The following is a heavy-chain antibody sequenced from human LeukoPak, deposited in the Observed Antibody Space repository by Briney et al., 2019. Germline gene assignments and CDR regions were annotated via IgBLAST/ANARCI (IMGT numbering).Heavy chain of an antibody. D-gene: IGHD2-15*01. CDR3: ARVRMGYCSGGSCHDDQYYFGMDV. Sequence: SETLSLTCTVSGDSISSRNYYWGWIRQTPGKGLEWIGIIYYSGPTYYKSSLKSRVTISVDTSKNQFSLKMTSVTAADAAVYYCARVRMGYCSGGSCHDDQYYFGMDVWGQGAAVTVS. CDR1: GDSISSRNYY. J-gene: IGHJ6*02. CDR2: IYYSGPT. V-gene: IGHV4-39*01.